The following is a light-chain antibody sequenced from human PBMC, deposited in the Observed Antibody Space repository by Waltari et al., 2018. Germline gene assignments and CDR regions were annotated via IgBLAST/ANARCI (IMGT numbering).Light chain of an antibody. CDR3: QAWDSSTVV. V-gene: IGLV3-1*01. J-gene: IGLJ2*01. Sequence: SYELTQPPSVSVSPGQTASITCSGDKLGDKYACWYQQKPGQSPVLVIYQDSKPPSGVPERFSGSNSGNTATLTISGTQGMDEADYYCQAWDSSTVVFGGGTKLTVL. CDR1: KLGDKY. CDR2: QDS.